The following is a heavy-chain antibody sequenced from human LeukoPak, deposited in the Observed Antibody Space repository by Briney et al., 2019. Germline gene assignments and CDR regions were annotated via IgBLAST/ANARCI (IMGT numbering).Heavy chain of an antibody. CDR1: GFTFSSYG. Sequence: PGGSLRLSCAASGFTFSSYGMHGVRQAPGQGVEWVAVISYDGSNKYYADSVKGRFPISRDNSKNTLYLQMNSLRAEDTAVYYCAKDSMVRGVARGYFDYWGQGTLVTVSS. J-gene: IGHJ4*02. CDR3: AKDSMVRGVARGYFDY. D-gene: IGHD3-10*01. V-gene: IGHV3-30*18. CDR2: ISYDGSNK.